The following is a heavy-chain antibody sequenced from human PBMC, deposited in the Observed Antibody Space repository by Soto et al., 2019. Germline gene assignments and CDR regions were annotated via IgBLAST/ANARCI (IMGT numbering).Heavy chain of an antibody. D-gene: IGHD3-22*01. CDR3: AKTMYYYDSSGYQ. CDR2: ISGSGGST. J-gene: IGHJ4*02. V-gene: IGHV3-23*01. CDR1: GFTFSSHA. Sequence: EVQLLESGGGLVQPGGSLRLSCAAFGFTFSSHAMSWVRPAPGKGLEWVSAISGSGGSTYYADSVKGRFTIYRDTSKSAVYMHMNGVRGEDAAVYYCAKTMYYYDSSGYQWGQGTLVTVSS.